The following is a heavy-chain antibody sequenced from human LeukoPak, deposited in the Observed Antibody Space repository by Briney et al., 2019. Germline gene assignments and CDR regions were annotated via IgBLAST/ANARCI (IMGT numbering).Heavy chain of an antibody. D-gene: IGHD2-21*02. CDR3: ARMVTNLNFDS. CDR1: GGSISSYY. Sequence: SDTLSLTCTVSGGSISSYYWSWLRQPAGKGLEWIGRIYTSGSTNYNPSLTSRVTMSVDTSKNQFSLKLSSVTAADTAVYSCARMVTNLNFDSWGQGTLVTVSS. J-gene: IGHJ4*02. CDR2: IYTSGST. V-gene: IGHV4-4*07.